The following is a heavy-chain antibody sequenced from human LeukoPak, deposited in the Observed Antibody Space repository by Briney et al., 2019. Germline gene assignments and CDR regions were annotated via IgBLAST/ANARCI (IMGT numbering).Heavy chain of an antibody. J-gene: IGHJ6*02. Sequence: SETPSLTCTVSGGSISSSSYYWGWIRQPPGKGLEWIGSIYYSGSTYYNPSLKSRVTISVDTSKNRFSLKLSSVTAADTAVYYCARESTSGYSYYYYGMDVWGQGTTVTVSS. V-gene: IGHV4-39*07. CDR1: GGSISSSSYY. CDR2: IYYSGST. CDR3: ARESTSGYSYYYYGMDV. D-gene: IGHD5-18*01.